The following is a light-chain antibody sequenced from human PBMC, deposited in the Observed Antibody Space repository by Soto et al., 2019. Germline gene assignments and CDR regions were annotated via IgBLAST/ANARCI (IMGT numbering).Light chain of an antibody. J-gene: IGKJ2*01. Sequence: EIVLTQSPGTLSLSPGERATLSCRASQSVSSTYLAWYQQKPGQAPRLLIYGASSRATGIPDRFSGSGSGTDVTLAISRLETEDFGVDYCQEYDTSPTTFGQGTKVQIK. V-gene: IGKV3-20*01. CDR3: QEYDTSPTT. CDR1: QSVSSTY. CDR2: GAS.